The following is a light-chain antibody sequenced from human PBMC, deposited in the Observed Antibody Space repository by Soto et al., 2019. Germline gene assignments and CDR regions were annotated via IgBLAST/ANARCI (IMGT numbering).Light chain of an antibody. CDR3: QQYASSPLT. V-gene: IGKV3-20*01. J-gene: IGKJ4*01. Sequence: EIVLTQSPGTLSLSSGERATLSSRASQSVRSNYLAWYQQKPGQAPRLLIYGASSRATGIPDRFGGSGSGTDFTLTISRLEPEDFAVYYCQQYASSPLTFGGGTKVEI. CDR1: QSVRSNY. CDR2: GAS.